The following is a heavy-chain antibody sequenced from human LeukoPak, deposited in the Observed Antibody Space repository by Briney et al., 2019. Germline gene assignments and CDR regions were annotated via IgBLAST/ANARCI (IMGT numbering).Heavy chain of an antibody. CDR1: GFIFDDYG. D-gene: IGHD1-7*01. V-gene: IGHV3-9*01. CDR3: ATARNFRFEY. J-gene: IGHJ4*02. CDR2: INWNSVTI. Sequence: GGSLRLSCVGSGFIFDDYGMHWVRQVPGKGLEWVSGINWNSVTIGYADSVKGRFTISRDNAKNTLFLQMNNLRTEDTALYFCATARNFRFEYWGQGSLVIVSA.